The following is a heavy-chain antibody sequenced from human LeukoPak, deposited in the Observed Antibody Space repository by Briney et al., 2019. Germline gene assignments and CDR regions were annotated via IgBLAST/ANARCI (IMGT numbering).Heavy chain of an antibody. J-gene: IGHJ4*02. V-gene: IGHV4-59*01. CDR3: ARARGSSVDY. CDR1: GGPISSYY. D-gene: IGHD1-26*01. Sequence: SETLSLTCTVSGGPISSYYWSWIRQPPGKGLEWIGYIYYSGSTNYNPSLKSRVTISVDTSKNQFSLKLSSVTAADTAVYYCARARGSSVDYWGQGTLVTVSS. CDR2: IYYSGST.